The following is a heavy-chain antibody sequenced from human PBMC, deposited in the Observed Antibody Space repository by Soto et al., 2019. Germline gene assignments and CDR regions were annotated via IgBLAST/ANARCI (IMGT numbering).Heavy chain of an antibody. V-gene: IGHV3-49*04. CDR1: GFTFGDYD. CDR3: TKDYPNTY. D-gene: IGHD7-27*01. CDR2: IRSKAYGGTT. J-gene: IGHJ4*02. Sequence: GGSLRLSCTASGFTFGDYDMSWVRQAPGKGLEWVGFIRSKAYGGTTEYAASVKGRFTISRDDSKSIAYLQMNSLKTEDTAVYYCTKDYPNTYWGQGTLVTVSS.